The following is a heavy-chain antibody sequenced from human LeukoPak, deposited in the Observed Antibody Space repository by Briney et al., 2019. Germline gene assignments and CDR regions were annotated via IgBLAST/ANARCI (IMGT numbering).Heavy chain of an antibody. CDR1: GGSISSSSYY. J-gene: IGHJ5*02. CDR3: ASEIIAAAGTNGFDP. CDR2: IYYSGST. Sequence: SETLSLTCTVSGGSISSSSYYWGWIRQPPGKGLEWIGRIYYSGSTYYNPSLKSRVTISVDTSKNQFSLKLSSVTAADTAVYYCASEIIAAAGTNGFDPWGQGTLVTVSS. V-gene: IGHV4-39*07. D-gene: IGHD6-13*01.